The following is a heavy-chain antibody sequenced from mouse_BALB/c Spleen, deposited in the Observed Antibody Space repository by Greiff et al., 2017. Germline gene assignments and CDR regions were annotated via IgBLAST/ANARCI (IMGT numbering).Heavy chain of an antibody. CDR3: ARKTDYYAMDY. V-gene: IGHV1-85*01. J-gene: IGHJ4*01. Sequence: QVQLQQSGAELVKPGASVKLSCKASGYTFTSYDINWVRQRPEQGLEWIGWIIPGDGSTKYNEKFKGKATMTTDKSSSTAYMQLSRLTSEDSAVYFCARKTDYYAMDYWGQGTSVTVSS. CDR1: GYTFTSYD. D-gene: IGHD4-1*01. CDR2: IIPGDGST.